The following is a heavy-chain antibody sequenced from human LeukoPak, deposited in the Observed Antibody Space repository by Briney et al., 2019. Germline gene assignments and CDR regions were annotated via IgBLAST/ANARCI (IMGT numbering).Heavy chain of an antibody. Sequence: GGSLRLSCAASGFTFNNYAMNWVRQAPGKGLEWVSSISGGGETTYYADSAKGRFTISRDNSQNTVYLQMKSLRAEDTAVYYCARDYADYVGYFFFDYWGQGTLVTVSS. D-gene: IGHD4-17*01. J-gene: IGHJ4*02. CDR3: ARDYADYVGYFFFDY. CDR2: ISGGGETT. V-gene: IGHV3-23*01. CDR1: GFTFNNYA.